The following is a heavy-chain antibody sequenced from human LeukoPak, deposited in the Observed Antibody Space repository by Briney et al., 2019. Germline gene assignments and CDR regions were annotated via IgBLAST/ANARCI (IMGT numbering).Heavy chain of an antibody. J-gene: IGHJ5*02. CDR3: ASHGKAAIPAAGTGGVDWFDP. Sequence: SETLSLTCTVSGGSISSYYWSWIRQPPGKGLEWIGYINYSGNTNYNPSLKSRVTISVDTSKNQFSLKLSSVTAADTAVYYCASHGKAAIPAAGTGGVDWFDPWGQGTLVSVSS. CDR1: GGSISSYY. V-gene: IGHV4-59*12. D-gene: IGHD6-13*01. CDR2: INYSGNT.